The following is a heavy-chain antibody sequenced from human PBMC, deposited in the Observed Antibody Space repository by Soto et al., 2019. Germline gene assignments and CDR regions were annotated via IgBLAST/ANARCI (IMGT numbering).Heavy chain of an antibody. CDR3: AKDRYAVAGTGWYDP. Sequence: QVQLVESGGGVVQPGRSLRLSCAASGFTFSSYGMHWVRQAPGKGLEWVAVISYDGSNKYYADSVKGRFTISRDNSKNTLYLQMNSLRAADTAVYYCAKDRYAVAGTGWYDPWGQGTLVTVSS. CDR2: ISYDGSNK. V-gene: IGHV3-30*18. J-gene: IGHJ5*02. D-gene: IGHD6-19*01. CDR1: GFTFSSYG.